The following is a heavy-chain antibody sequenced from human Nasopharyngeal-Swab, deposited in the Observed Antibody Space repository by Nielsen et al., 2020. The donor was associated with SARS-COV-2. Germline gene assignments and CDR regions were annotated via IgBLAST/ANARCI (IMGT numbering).Heavy chain of an antibody. CDR3: AKDETYYDFWSGYFRWFDP. D-gene: IGHD3-3*01. Sequence: VRQAPGKGLEWVSAISGSGGSTYYADSVKGRFTISRDNSKNTLYLQMNSLRAEDTAVYYCAKDETYYDFWSGYFRWFDPWGQGTLVIVSS. J-gene: IGHJ5*02. CDR2: ISGSGGST. V-gene: IGHV3-23*01.